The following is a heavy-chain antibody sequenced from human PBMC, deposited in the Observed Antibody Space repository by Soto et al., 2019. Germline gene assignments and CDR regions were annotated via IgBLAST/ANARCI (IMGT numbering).Heavy chain of an antibody. CDR3: AKSTYCNGGSCFPQY. Sequence: GGSLRLSCAGPTFTFSDFGFHLVRQAPGKGLEWVAMISYDGSYQYYGDSVQGRFTISRDDSKNTVYLQMNSLRPEDTAMYYCAKSTYCNGGSCFPQYWGPGTMVTVSS. V-gene: IGHV3-30*18. CDR2: ISYDGSYQ. CDR1: TFTFSDFG. J-gene: IGHJ4*02. D-gene: IGHD2-15*01.